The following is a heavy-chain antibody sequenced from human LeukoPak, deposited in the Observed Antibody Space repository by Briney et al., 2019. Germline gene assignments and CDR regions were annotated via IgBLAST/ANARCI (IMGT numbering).Heavy chain of an antibody. CDR2: INGDGSNI. V-gene: IGHV3-74*01. CDR1: GFTFSSYW. Sequence: GGSLRLSCAASGFTFSSYWMHWVRQAPGKGLVWVSRINGDGSNINYADSVRGRFTISRDNAKNTLYLQMNSLRAEDTAVYYCAKDPGQWLVPLDYWGQGTLVTVSS. J-gene: IGHJ4*02. D-gene: IGHD6-19*01. CDR3: AKDPGQWLVPLDY.